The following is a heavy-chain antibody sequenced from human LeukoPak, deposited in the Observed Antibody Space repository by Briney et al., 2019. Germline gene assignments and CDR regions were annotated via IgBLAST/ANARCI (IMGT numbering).Heavy chain of an antibody. V-gene: IGHV3-15*01. J-gene: IGHJ4*02. CDR3: TTDIYLAAAGR. D-gene: IGHD6-13*01. CDR1: GFTFSTYN. Sequence: GGSLRLSCAASGFTFSTYNMNWVRQAPGKGLEWVGRIKSKTDGGTTDYAAPVKGRFTISRDDSKNTLYLQMNSLKTEDTAVYYCTTDIYLAAAGRWGQGTLVTVSS. CDR2: IKSKTDGGTT.